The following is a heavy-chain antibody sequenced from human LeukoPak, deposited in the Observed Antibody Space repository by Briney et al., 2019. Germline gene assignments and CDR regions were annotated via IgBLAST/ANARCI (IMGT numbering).Heavy chain of an antibody. V-gene: IGHV4-59*04. D-gene: IGHD2-21*01. CDR2: ISYSGST. CDR1: GASVNTYY. CDR3: ATYSRTARYFDY. Sequence: KPSETLSLTCTVSGASVNTYYWSWIRQPPGKGLDWIGTISYSGSTYYNPSLKSRVTISVDTSKNQFSLKLRSVTAADTAVYYCATYSRTARYFDYWSQGTLVTVSS. J-gene: IGHJ4*02.